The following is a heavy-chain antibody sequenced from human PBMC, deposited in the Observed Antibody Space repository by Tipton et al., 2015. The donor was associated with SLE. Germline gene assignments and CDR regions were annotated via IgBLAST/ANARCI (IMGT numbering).Heavy chain of an antibody. Sequence: TLSLTCTVSGGSISSYYWSWIRQPPGKGLEWIGYIYYSGSTNYNPSLKSRVTISVDTSKNQFSLKLSSVTAADTAVYYCARGATHYFDYWGQGTLVTVSS. CDR3: ARGATHYFDY. CDR2: IYYSGST. J-gene: IGHJ4*02. CDR1: GGSISSYY. V-gene: IGHV4-59*12. D-gene: IGHD1-26*01.